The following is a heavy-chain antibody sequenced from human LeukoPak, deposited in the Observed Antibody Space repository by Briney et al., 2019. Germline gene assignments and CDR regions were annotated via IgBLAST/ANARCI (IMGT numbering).Heavy chain of an antibody. D-gene: IGHD2-2*01. CDR2: ISWNSGSI. V-gene: IGHV3-9*01. J-gene: IGHJ1*01. Sequence: GGSLRLSCAASGFTFDDYAMHWVRQAPGKGLEWVSGISWNSGSISYADSVKGRFTISRDNAKNSLYLQMNSLRAEGTALYYCAKDPAAMGEYFQHWGQGTLVTVSS. CDR1: GFTFDDYA. CDR3: AKDPAAMGEYFQH.